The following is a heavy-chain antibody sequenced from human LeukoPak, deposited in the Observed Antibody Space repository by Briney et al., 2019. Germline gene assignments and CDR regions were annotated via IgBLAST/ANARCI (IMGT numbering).Heavy chain of an antibody. V-gene: IGHV1-2*02. Sequence: ASVKVSCKASGYTFTGYYMHWVRQAPGHGLEWMGWFNPNSGGTNYAQKFQGRVTMTRDTSISTAYMELSRLRSDDTAVYYCARSRSVVPAAITGLDFQHWGQGTLVTVSS. CDR3: ARSRSVVPAAITGLDFQH. J-gene: IGHJ1*01. CDR2: FNPNSGGT. CDR1: GYTFTGYY. D-gene: IGHD2-2*01.